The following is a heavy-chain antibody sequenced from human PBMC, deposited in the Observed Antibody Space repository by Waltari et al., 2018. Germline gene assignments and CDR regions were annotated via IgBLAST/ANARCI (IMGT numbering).Heavy chain of an antibody. CDR1: GGSISSSSYY. V-gene: IGHV4-39*01. Sequence: QLQLQESGPGLVKPSETLSLTCTVSGGSISSSSYYWGWIRQPPGKGLEWIGSIYYSGSTYYNPSLKSRVTISVDTSKNQFSLKLSSVTAADTAVYYCARRLVGVAGSRGIFDYWGQGTLVTVSS. D-gene: IGHD1-26*01. J-gene: IGHJ4*02. CDR2: IYYSGST. CDR3: ARRLVGVAGSRGIFDY.